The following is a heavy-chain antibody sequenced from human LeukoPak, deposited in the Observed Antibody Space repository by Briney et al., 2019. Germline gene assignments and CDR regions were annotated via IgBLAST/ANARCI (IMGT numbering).Heavy chain of an antibody. Sequence: ASVKVSCKASGYTFTGYYMHWVRQAPGQGLEWMGWINPNSGGTNYAQKFQGRVTMTRDTSISTAYMELSRLRSEDSAVYYCATLPVGVTTPYDYWGQGTLVTVSS. V-gene: IGHV1-2*02. CDR3: ATLPVGVTTPYDY. CDR1: GYTFTGYY. D-gene: IGHD4-17*01. CDR2: INPNSGGT. J-gene: IGHJ4*02.